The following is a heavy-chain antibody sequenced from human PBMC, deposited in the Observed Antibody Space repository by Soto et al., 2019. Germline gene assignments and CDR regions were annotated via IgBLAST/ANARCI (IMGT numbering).Heavy chain of an antibody. D-gene: IGHD3-16*01. V-gene: IGHV3-21*01. CDR1: GFTFSAYS. J-gene: IGHJ6*02. CDR2: MDNSNSYI. CDR3: SRDRALGSYFYGMDV. Sequence: GGSLRLSCAASGFTSGFTFSAYSMNWVRQAPGKGLEWVASMDNSNSYIKYADSVKGRFTISRANANNSLYLQMNRLRAADTAVYYCSRDRALGSYFYGMDVWGQGTTVTVSS.